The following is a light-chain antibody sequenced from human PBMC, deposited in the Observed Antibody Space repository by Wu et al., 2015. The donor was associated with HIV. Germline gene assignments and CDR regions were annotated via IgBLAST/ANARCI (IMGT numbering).Light chain of an antibody. CDR3: QQYSTSPWT. CDR1: QSISSSH. V-gene: IGKV3-20*01. CDR2: DAF. J-gene: IGKJ1*01. Sequence: EIVLTQSPGTLSLSPGERVTLSCRASQSISSSHLAWYQQTPGQAPRLLIYDAFTRATGIPDRIIGSGSGTDFTLTITRLEPDDFAVYYCQQYSTSPWTFGQGTRVEVK.